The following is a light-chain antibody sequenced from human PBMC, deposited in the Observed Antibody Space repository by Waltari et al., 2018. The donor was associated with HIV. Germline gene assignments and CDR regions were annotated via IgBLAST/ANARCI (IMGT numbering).Light chain of an antibody. Sequence: QSVLTQPPPASGTPGQRVTISCSGSSSNIGSNYIYWYQQLPGTAPKLLSYRNNQRPSGVPDRLSGSKSGTSASLAISGLRSEDEADYSCAAWDDSLSGWVFGGGTKLTVL. CDR3: AAWDDSLSGWV. V-gene: IGLV1-47*01. CDR2: RNN. J-gene: IGLJ3*02. CDR1: SSNIGSNY.